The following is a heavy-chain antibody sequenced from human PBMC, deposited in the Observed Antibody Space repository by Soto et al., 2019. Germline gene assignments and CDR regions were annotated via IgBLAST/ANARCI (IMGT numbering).Heavy chain of an antibody. CDR1: GFTFSDYY. CDR3: ASFPLRIAVATPGHPLGDYYYGMAV. V-gene: IGHV3-11*01. CDR2: ISSSGSTI. Sequence: QVQLVESGGGLVKPGGSLRLSCAASGFTFSDYYMSWIRQAPGTGLEWVSYISSSGSTIYYADSVKGRFTISRDNAKNSLYLQMHSLRAEDTAVYYCASFPLRIAVATPGHPLGDYYYGMAVWGQGTTVTVSS. D-gene: IGHD6-19*01. J-gene: IGHJ6*02.